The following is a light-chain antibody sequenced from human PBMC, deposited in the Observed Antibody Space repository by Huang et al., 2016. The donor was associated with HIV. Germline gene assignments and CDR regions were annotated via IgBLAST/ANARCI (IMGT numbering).Light chain of an antibody. CDR3: QQYNNWPSIT. J-gene: IGKJ5*01. V-gene: IGKV3-15*01. Sequence: EIVMTQSPATLSVSPGERATLSCRASQSVTSLAWYQQKPGQTPRLLIYGASTRATGIPARFIGSGSGTDFTLTISSLQSEDFVVYYCQQYNNWPSITFGQGTRLEIK. CDR1: QSVTS. CDR2: GAS.